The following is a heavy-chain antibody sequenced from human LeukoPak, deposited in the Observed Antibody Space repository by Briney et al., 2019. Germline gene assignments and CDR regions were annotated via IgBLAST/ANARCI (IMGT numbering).Heavy chain of an antibody. D-gene: IGHD1-1*01. CDR3: ARDRRDRSNWNDWPLV. J-gene: IGHJ6*04. V-gene: IGHV3-9*01. Sequence: GGSLRLSCAASGFTFDDYAMHWVRQAPGKGLEWVSGISWNSGSIGYADSVKGRFTISRDNAKNSLYLQMNSLRAEDTAVYYCARDRRDRSNWNDWPLVWGKGTTVTVSS. CDR1: GFTFDDYA. CDR2: ISWNSGSI.